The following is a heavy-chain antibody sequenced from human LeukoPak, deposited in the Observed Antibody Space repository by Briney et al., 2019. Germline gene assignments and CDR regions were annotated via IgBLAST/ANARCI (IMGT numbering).Heavy chain of an antibody. J-gene: IGHJ5*02. CDR1: GDSVSSNSAA. V-gene: IGHV6-1*01. Sequence: SQTLSLTCAISGDSVSSNSAAWNWIRQSPSRGLEWLGRTYYRSKWYNDYAVSVKSRITINPDTSKNQFSLQLNSVTPEDTAVYYCARDLQATIRWGNWFDPWGQGTLVTVSS. CDR3: ARDLQATIRWGNWFDP. CDR2: TYYRSKWYN. D-gene: IGHD5-12*01.